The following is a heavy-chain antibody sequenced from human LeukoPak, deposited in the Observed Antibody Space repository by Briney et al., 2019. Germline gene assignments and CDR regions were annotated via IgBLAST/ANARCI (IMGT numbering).Heavy chain of an antibody. D-gene: IGHD6-19*01. CDR2: INHSGST. Sequence: SETLSLTCAVYGGSFSGYYWSWIRQPPGKGLEWIGEINHSGSTNYNPSLKSRVTISVDTSKNQFSLKLSSVTAADTAVYYCAGRPFRAVAGQNSDYWGQGTLVTVSS. CDR1: GGSFSGYY. CDR3: AGRPFRAVAGQNSDY. V-gene: IGHV4-34*01. J-gene: IGHJ4*02.